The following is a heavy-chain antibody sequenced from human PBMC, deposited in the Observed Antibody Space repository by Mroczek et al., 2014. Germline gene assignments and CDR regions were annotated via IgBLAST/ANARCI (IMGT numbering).Heavy chain of an antibody. CDR2: INHSGST. CDR3: ARASRRVKVVPAATNWFDP. D-gene: IGHD2-2*01. V-gene: IGHV4-34*01. J-gene: IGHJ5*02. Sequence: QVQLQQWGAGLLKPSETLSLTCAVYGGSFSGYYWSWIRQPPGKGLEWIGEINHSGSTNXNPSLKSRVTISVDTSKNQFSLKLSSVTAADTAVYYCARASRRVKVVPAATNWFDPWGQGTLVTVSS. CDR1: GGSFSGYY.